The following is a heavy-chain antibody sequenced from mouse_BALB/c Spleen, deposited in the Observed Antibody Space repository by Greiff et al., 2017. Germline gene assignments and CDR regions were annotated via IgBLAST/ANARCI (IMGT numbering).Heavy chain of an antibody. V-gene: IGHV5-9-4*01. CDR1: GFTFSSYA. J-gene: IGHJ3*01. CDR2: ISSGGSYT. CDR3: ATITTVVADAY. D-gene: IGHD1-1*01. Sequence: EVQLVESGGGLVKPGGSLKLSCAASGFTFSSYAMSWVRQSPEKRLEWVAEISSGGSYTYYPDTVTGRFTISRDNAKNTLYLEMSSLRSEDTAMYYCATITTVVADAYWGQGTLVTVSA.